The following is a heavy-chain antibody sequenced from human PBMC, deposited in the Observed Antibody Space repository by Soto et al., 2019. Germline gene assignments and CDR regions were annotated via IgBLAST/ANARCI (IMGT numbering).Heavy chain of an antibody. Sequence: VQLLESGGGLVQPGGSLRLSCAASGFTFSSYGMHWVRQAPGKGLEWVAVIWYDGSNKYYADSVKGRFTISRDNSKNTLYLQMNSLRAEDTAVYYCARGAAPKSLYYYYYGMDVWGQGTTVTVSS. J-gene: IGHJ6*02. CDR3: ARGAAPKSLYYYYYGMDV. CDR2: IWYDGSNK. CDR1: GFTFSSYG. D-gene: IGHD6-13*01. V-gene: IGHV3-33*08.